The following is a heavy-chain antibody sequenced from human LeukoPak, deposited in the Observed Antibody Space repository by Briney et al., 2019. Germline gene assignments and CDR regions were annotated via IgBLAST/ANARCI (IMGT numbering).Heavy chain of an antibody. J-gene: IGHJ6*03. CDR2: MFYGGST. V-gene: IGHV4-59*01. CDR1: GGSISNYY. D-gene: IGHD3-22*01. CDR3: ARLSGFYYYYYMDV. Sequence: PSETLSLTYTVSGGSISNYYWSWIRQPPGKGLVWIGYMFYGGSTNYNPSLKSRVTISIDTSKNQFSLKLSSVTAADTALYYCARLSGFYYYYYMDVWGIGTTVTVSS.